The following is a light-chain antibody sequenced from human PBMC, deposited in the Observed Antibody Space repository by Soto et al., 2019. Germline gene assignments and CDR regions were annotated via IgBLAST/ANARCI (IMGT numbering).Light chain of an antibody. V-gene: IGKV3-20*01. CDR3: GQYGSA. CDR2: GAS. CDR1: QSVSSSY. Sequence: EVVLTQSPGTLSFSAGERATPSCSASQSVSSSYLAWYQQKPGQAPRLLIYGASSRATGIPDRFSGSGSGTNFTLTNSRLEPEDFAVDYCGQYGSAFGPGTKVDIK. J-gene: IGKJ3*01.